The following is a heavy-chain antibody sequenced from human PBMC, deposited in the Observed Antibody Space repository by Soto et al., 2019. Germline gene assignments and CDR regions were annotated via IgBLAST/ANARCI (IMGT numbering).Heavy chain of an antibody. CDR1: GYTFTSYD. D-gene: IGHD4-17*01. V-gene: IGHV1-8*01. CDR3: ARGVKYGAYSRWFDP. CDR2: MNPNSGNT. J-gene: IGHJ5*02. Sequence: QVQLVQSGAEVKKPGASVKVSCKASGYTFTSYDINWVRQATGQGLEYLGWMNPNSGNTAYVQKFQGRVTMTWDTSITTAHMELSSLQYEEKAVYFCARGVKYGAYSRWFDPWGQGTLVTVSS.